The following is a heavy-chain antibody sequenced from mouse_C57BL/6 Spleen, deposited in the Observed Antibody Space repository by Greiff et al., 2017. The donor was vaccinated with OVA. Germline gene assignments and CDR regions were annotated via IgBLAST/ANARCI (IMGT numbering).Heavy chain of an antibody. CDR2: ISSGGDYL. CDR1: GFTFRSYA. Sequence: EVKLVESGEGLVKPGGSLKLSCAASGFTFRSYAMSWVRQTPEKRLEWVAYISSGGDYLYYADTVKGRFTISRDNARNTLYLQMSSLKAEDTGMYDCTRVGVSHTMGYWGQGTSVTVSS. V-gene: IGHV5-9-1*02. J-gene: IGHJ4*01. CDR3: TRVGVSHTMGY. D-gene: IGHD3-3*01.